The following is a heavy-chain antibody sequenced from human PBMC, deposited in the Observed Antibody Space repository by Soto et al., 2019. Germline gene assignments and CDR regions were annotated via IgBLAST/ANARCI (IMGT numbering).Heavy chain of an antibody. D-gene: IGHD3-9*01. J-gene: IGHJ3*02. V-gene: IGHV3-7*01. CDR3: ARDLQVLRYFDWYPGAFGI. Sequence: GGSLRLSCAASGFTFSSYWMSWVRQAPGKGLEWVANIKQDGSEKYYVDSVKGRFTISRDNAKNSLYLQMNSLRAEDTAVYYCARDLQVLRYFDWYPGAFGIWGQGTMVTVSS. CDR1: GFTFSSYW. CDR2: IKQDGSEK.